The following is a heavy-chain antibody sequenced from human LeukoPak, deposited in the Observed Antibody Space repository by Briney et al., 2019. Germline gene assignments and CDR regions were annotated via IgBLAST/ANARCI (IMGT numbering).Heavy chain of an antibody. CDR3: AAGFRSEFIYFYLHV. CDR2: LYIAGES. CDR1: GLSVADTY. J-gene: IGHJ6*03. V-gene: IGHV3-53*01. D-gene: IGHD1-14*01. Sequence: GGSLRLSCAVSGLSVADTYMAWVRQAPGKGLEWVATLYIAGESYYADSVRGRFNISRDNSENTLYLQMTTVRDDDTAIYYCAAGFRSEFIYFYLHVWGKGTPVTASS.